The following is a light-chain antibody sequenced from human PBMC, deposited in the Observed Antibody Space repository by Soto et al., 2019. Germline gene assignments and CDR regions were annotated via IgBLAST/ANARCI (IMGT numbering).Light chain of an antibody. CDR2: DAS. J-gene: IGKJ1*01. CDR3: QQRSKWPQT. CDR1: QSITTY. Sequence: EIVLTQSPATLSLSPGERATLSCRASQSITTYLAWYQQKGGQAPRLLIYDASNRATGIPARFSGSGSGTDFTLTISSLEPEDFAIYYCQQRSKWPQTFGQGTKWIS. V-gene: IGKV3-11*01.